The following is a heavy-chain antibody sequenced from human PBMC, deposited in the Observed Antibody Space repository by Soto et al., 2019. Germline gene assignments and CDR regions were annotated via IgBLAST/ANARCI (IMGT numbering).Heavy chain of an antibody. Sequence: PGRSLRLSCAASGFTFSSYGMHWVRQAPGKGLEWVAVISYDGSNKYYADSVKGRFTISRDNSKNTLYLQMNSLRAEDTAVYYCAKDLGITMAPYGMDVWGQGTTVTVSS. CDR2: ISYDGSNK. J-gene: IGHJ6*02. V-gene: IGHV3-30*18. D-gene: IGHD3-10*01. CDR1: GFTFSSYG. CDR3: AKDLGITMAPYGMDV.